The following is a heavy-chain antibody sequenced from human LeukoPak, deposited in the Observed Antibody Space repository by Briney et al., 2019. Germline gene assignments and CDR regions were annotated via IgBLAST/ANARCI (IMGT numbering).Heavy chain of an antibody. CDR2: IHSDGSST. CDR1: GFTFNSYW. Sequence: GGSLRLSRVASGFTFNSYWMHWVRQVPGKGPMWVSRIHSDGSSTSYADSVRGRFTISRDNAKNTLYLQMDCLRDEDTAAYYCARVRFGDYEPEGYFDLWGRGTLVIVSS. CDR3: ARVRFGDYEPEGYFDL. D-gene: IGHD4-17*01. V-gene: IGHV3-74*01. J-gene: IGHJ2*01.